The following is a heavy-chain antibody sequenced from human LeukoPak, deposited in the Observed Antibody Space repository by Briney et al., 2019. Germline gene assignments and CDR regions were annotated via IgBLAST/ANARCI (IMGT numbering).Heavy chain of an antibody. J-gene: IGHJ4*02. Sequence: SETLSLTCAVSGGPISSGGYSWSWIRQPPGKGLEWIGYIYHSGSTYYNPSLKSRVTISVDRSKNQFSLRLSSVTAADTAVYYCATVDTEIWYFDYWGQGTLVTVSS. D-gene: IGHD5-18*01. CDR3: ATVDTEIWYFDY. CDR2: IYHSGST. CDR1: GGPISSGGYS. V-gene: IGHV4-30-2*01.